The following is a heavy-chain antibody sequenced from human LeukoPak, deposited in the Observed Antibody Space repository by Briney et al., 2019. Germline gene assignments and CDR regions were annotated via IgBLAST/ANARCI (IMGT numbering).Heavy chain of an antibody. CDR2: IRYDGSEK. V-gene: IGHV3-30*02. CDR1: GFTFSRNG. D-gene: IGHD1-26*01. CDR3: AKGKWYFDY. Sequence: GGSLRLSCAASGFTFSRNGMHWVRQAPGKGLEWVAFIRYDGSEKYYGDSVKGRFTISRDNSKNTLYLQMNSLRVEDTAVYYCAKGKWYFDYWGQGTLVTVSS. J-gene: IGHJ4*02.